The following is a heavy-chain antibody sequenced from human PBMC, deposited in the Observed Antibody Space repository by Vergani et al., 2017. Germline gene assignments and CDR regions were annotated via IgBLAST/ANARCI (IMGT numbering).Heavy chain of an antibody. D-gene: IGHD2-15*01. CDR3: ARCSGGSCYSVDY. V-gene: IGHV4-39*01. CDR2: IYYSGST. Sequence: QLQLQESGPGLVKPSETLSLTCTVSGGSLSSSSYYWGWIRQPPGKGLEWIGSIYYSGSTYYNPSLKSRVTISVDTSKNQFSLKLSSVTAADTAVYYCARCSGGSCYSVDYWGQGTLVTVSS. J-gene: IGHJ4*02. CDR1: GGSLSSSSYY.